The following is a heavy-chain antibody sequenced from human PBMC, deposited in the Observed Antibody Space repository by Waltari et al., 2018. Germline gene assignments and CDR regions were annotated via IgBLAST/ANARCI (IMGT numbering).Heavy chain of an antibody. CDR1: GYTFTSYD. D-gene: IGHD6-6*01. V-gene: IGHV1-8*01. CDR2: MNPNSGNT. Sequence: QVQLVQSGAEVKKPGASVKVSCKASGYTFTSYDINWVRRAPGQGLEWMGWMNPNSGNTGYAQKFQGRVTMTRNTSISTAYMELSSLRSEDTAVYYCARGRLAARLAPYFDYWGQGTLVTVSS. J-gene: IGHJ4*02. CDR3: ARGRLAARLAPYFDY.